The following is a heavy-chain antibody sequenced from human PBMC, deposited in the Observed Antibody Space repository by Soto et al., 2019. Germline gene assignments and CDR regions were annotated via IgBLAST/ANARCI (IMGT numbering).Heavy chain of an antibody. D-gene: IGHD1-26*01. J-gene: IGHJ4*02. Sequence: GGSLRLSCAASGFTFSSYAMSWVRQAPGKGLEWVSGISGSGGTTYYADSVKGRFTISRDNSKNTLYLQMDSLRAEDTAVYYCAKDSGSYQYFFDYWGQGTLVTVSS. CDR3: AKDSGSYQYFFDY. CDR2: ISGSGGTT. V-gene: IGHV3-23*01. CDR1: GFTFSSYA.